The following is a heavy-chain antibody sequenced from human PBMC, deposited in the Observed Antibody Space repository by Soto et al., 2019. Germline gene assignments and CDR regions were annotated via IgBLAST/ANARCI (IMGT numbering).Heavy chain of an antibody. CDR3: ALGILNWRGYFAYFDF. CDR2: ILWTDDK. D-gene: IGHD3-3*01. CDR1: GFSFRSSNEV. Sequence: ITLKESGPTVLKPTQTLTLTCTFAGFSFRSSNEVVGWIRQPPVKPLEWLALILWTDDKPYSPSLESRLTITNDTDKRLVVLTMPDMGPVDTSTYYCALGILNWRGYFAYFDFWGHGSLVTVPS. J-gene: IGHJ4*01. V-gene: IGHV2-5*01.